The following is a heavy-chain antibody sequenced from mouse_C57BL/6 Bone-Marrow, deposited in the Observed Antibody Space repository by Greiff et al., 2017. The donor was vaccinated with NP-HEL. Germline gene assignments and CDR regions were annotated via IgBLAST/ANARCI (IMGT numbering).Heavy chain of an antibody. D-gene: IGHD1-1*01. CDR2: ISYDGSN. V-gene: IGHV3-6*01. J-gene: IGHJ1*03. Sequence: DVQLQESGPGLVKPSQSLSLTCSVTGYSITSGYYWNWIRQFPGNKLEWMGYISYDGSNNYNPSLKNRISITRDTSKNQFFLKLNSVTTEDTATYYCAREGAFSTTVVYWYFDVWGTGTTVTVSS. CDR1: GYSITSGYY. CDR3: AREGAFSTTVVYWYFDV.